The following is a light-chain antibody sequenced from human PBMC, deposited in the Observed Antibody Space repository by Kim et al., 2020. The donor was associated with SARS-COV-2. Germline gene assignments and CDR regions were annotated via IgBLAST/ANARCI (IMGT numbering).Light chain of an antibody. CDR2: LGSDGRQ. Sequence: SFQLTCTLGSGHTEYAIAWHQQQPEKGPRYLMKLGSDGRQSRGDGIPDRFSGSSSGAERYLTISSLQSEDEADYYCQTWGTGSGVVFGGGTQLTVL. CDR3: QTWGTGSGVV. J-gene: IGLJ2*01. V-gene: IGLV4-69*01. CDR1: SGHTEYA.